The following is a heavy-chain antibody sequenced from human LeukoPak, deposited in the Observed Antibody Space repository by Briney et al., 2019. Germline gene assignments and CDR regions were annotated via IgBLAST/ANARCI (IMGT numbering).Heavy chain of an antibody. J-gene: IGHJ4*02. CDR1: GFSSFGSRW. CDR3: AKTSPYYYDSSGSFDY. D-gene: IGHD3-22*01. CDR2: ISGSGGST. Sequence: GGSLRLSCAVSGFSSFGSRWMHWVRQAPGKGLEWVSAISGSGGSTYYADSVKGRFTISRDNSKNTLYLQMNSLRAEDTAVYYCAKTSPYYYDSSGSFDYWGQGTLVTVSS. V-gene: IGHV3-23*01.